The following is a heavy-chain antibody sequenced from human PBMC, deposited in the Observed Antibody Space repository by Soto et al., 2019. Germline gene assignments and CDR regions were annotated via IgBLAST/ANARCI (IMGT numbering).Heavy chain of an antibody. CDR1: GGTFSNYA. J-gene: IGHJ6*02. CDR3: ARSQGSSTSLEIYYYYYYGMDV. CDR2: FIPISGTA. V-gene: IGHV1-69*01. Sequence: QVQLVQSGAEVKKPGSSVKVSCKASGGTFSNYAIGWVRQAPGQGLEWMGGFIPISGTANYAQKFQGRVTITAGESTSTAYMELSSLRSEDTAVYYCARSQGSSTSLEIYYYYYYGMDVWGQGTTVTVSS. D-gene: IGHD2-2*01.